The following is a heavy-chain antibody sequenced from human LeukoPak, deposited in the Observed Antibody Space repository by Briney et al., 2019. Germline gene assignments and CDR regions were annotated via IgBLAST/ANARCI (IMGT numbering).Heavy chain of an antibody. CDR1: GLTFDDYG. CDR3: ARNSGTNVYTYSFQY. CDR2: INWNGGTT. D-gene: IGHD1-14*01. Sequence: GGSLRLSCVASGLTFDDYGMSWVRQAPGKGLEWVSGINWNGGTTTYADSVKGRFTISRDNAKNSLYLQMNSLRVEDTAFYYCARNSGTNVYTYSFQYWGRGTLVTVSS. V-gene: IGHV3-20*04. J-gene: IGHJ4*02.